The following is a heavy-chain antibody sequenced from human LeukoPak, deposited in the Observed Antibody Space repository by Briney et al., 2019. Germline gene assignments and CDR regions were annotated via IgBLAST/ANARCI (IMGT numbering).Heavy chain of an antibody. D-gene: IGHD2-8*01. J-gene: IGHJ4*02. V-gene: IGHV4-34*01. CDR2: INHSGGT. CDR1: GVPISGFF. Sequence: PSETLSLTWAVQGVPISGFFWSWIRQPPGKGLEWIAEINHSGGTNYNPSLKSRATISVDTSENQFSLRVTSVTAADTAVYYCARIRCGHTDDRCYNYWGQGTLVTVSS. CDR3: ARIRCGHTDDRCYNY.